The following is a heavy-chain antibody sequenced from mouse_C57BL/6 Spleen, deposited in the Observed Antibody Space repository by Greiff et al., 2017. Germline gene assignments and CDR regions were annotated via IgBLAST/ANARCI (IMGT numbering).Heavy chain of an antibody. V-gene: IGHV1-69*01. Sequence: QVQLQQPGAELVMPGASVKLSCKASGYTFTSYWMHWVKQRPGQGLEWIGEIDPSDSYTNYNQKFKGKSTLTVDKSSSTAYMQLSSLTSEDSAVYYCARKTPYYYAKDYWGQGTSVTVSS. CDR3: ARKTPYYYAKDY. CDR1: GYTFTSYW. CDR2: IDPSDSYT. J-gene: IGHJ4*01.